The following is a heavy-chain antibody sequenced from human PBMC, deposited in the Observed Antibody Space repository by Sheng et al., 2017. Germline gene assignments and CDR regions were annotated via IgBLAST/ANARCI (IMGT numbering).Heavy chain of an antibody. CDR1: GFTFSSYA. J-gene: IGHJ3*02. CDR3: AKYFWGGGDGPDAFDI. V-gene: IGHV3-23*01. CDR2: ISGSGGST. D-gene: IGHD2-21*01. Sequence: TASGFTFSSYAMSWVRQAPGKGLEWVSAISGSGGSTYYADSVKGRFTISRDNSKNTLYLQMNSLRAEDTAVYYCAKYFWGGGDGPDAFDIWGQGTMVTVSS.